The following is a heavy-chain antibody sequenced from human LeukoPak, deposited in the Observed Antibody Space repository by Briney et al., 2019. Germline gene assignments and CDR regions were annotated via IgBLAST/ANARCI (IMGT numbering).Heavy chain of an antibody. J-gene: IGHJ4*02. Sequence: GGSLRLSCAASGFTFSSNAMSWVRQAPGKGLEWVSSIGGGGNTYYPDSLKGRFTISRDNPKNTLYLQMNSLRAEDTAVYYCAKGKIGAGGPFDYWGQGTLVTVSS. CDR1: GFTFSSNA. CDR2: IGGGGNT. D-gene: IGHD6-13*01. V-gene: IGHV3-23*01. CDR3: AKGKIGAGGPFDY.